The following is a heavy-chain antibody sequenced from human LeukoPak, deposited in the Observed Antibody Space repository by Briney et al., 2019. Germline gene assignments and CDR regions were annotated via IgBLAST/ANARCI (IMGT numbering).Heavy chain of an antibody. V-gene: IGHV3-23*01. CDR1: GFTFSSHA. Sequence: GGSLRLSCTPSGFTFSSHAMSWVRQAPGKGLEWVSAISGSGGSTYYADSVKGRFTISRDNSKNTLYLQMNSLRAEDTAVYYCAKDLEVEGYCSSTSCHPGGYWGQGTLVTVSS. J-gene: IGHJ4*02. CDR3: AKDLEVEGYCSSTSCHPGGY. CDR2: ISGSGGST. D-gene: IGHD2-2*01.